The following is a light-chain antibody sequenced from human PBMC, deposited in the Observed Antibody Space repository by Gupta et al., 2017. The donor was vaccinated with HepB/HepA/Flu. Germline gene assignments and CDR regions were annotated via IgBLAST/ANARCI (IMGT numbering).Light chain of an antibody. V-gene: IGKV3-15*01. CDR1: QSVSSN. CDR3: QQDNNSRS. Sequence: EIVMTQSPATLSVSPGERATLSCRASQSVSSNLAWYQQKPGQAPRLLIYGASTRATGIPARFSGSGSGTEFTLTISSLQSEDFAVYYCQQDNNSRSFGQGTKLEIK. J-gene: IGKJ2*04. CDR2: GAS.